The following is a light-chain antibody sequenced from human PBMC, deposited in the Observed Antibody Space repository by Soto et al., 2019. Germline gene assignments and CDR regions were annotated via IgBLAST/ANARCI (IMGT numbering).Light chain of an antibody. V-gene: IGLV2-14*03. Sequence: QSVLTQPASVSGSPGQSIAISCTGTSSDLGGYNYVSWYQHHPGKAPKLIIYDVSNRPSGVSNPFSGSKSGNTASLTISGLQPDDEADYYCSSYTTSNTRQIVFGTGTKVTVL. CDR1: SSDLGGYNY. CDR3: SSYTTSNTRQIV. J-gene: IGLJ1*01. CDR2: DVS.